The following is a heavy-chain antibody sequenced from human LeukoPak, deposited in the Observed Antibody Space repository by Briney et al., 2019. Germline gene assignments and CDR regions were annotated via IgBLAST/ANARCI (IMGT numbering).Heavy chain of an antibody. CDR1: GGSFSGYY. CDR2: INHSGST. V-gene: IGHV4-34*01. J-gene: IGHJ4*02. D-gene: IGHD6-13*01. Sequence: SETLSLTCAVYGGSFSGYYWSWIRQPPGKGLEWIGEINHSGSTNYNPSLKSRVTISVDTSKNQFSLKLSSVTAADTAVYYCARTIAAHDYWGQGTLVTVSS. CDR3: ARTIAAHDY.